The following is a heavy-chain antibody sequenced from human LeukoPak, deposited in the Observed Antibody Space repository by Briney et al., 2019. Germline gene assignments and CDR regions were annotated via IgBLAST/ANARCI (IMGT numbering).Heavy chain of an antibody. J-gene: IGHJ3*02. CDR2: INHSGST. V-gene: IGHV4-34*01. Sequence: SETLSLTCAVYGGSFSGYYWSWIRQPPGKGLEWIGEINHSGSTNYNPSLKSRVTISVDKSKNQFPLKLSSVTAADTAVYYCARTYDSSGFDAFDIWGQGTMVTVSS. CDR3: ARTYDSSGFDAFDI. CDR1: GGSFSGYY. D-gene: IGHD3-22*01.